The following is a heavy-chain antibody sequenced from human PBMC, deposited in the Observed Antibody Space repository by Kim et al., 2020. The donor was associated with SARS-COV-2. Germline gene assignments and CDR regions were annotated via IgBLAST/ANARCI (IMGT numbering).Heavy chain of an antibody. V-gene: IGHV3-48*04. J-gene: IGHJ3*02. CDR3: ARDLPIINDYEISAGDAFDI. D-gene: IGHD3-9*01. Sequence: GGSLRLSCAASGFTFSSYSMNWVRQAPGKGLEWVSYISGSSRTIYYADSVRGRFTISRDNAKNSLYLQMNSLRAEDTAVYYCARDLPIINDYEISAGDAFDIWGQGTMVTVSS. CDR2: ISGSSRTI. CDR1: GFTFSSYS.